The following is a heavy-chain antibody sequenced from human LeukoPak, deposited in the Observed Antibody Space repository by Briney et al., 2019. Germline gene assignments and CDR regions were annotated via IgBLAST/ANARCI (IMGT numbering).Heavy chain of an antibody. CDR1: GGSVSSGSYY. Sequence: SETLSLTCTVSGGSVSSGSYYWSWIRQPPGKGLEWIGYIYDSGNTNYNPSLKSRVTISVDKSKNQFSLKLNSATAADTAVYYCARGTMTLWGRGTLVTVSS. CDR2: IYDSGNT. V-gene: IGHV4-61*01. D-gene: IGHD3-22*01. J-gene: IGHJ2*01. CDR3: ARGTMTL.